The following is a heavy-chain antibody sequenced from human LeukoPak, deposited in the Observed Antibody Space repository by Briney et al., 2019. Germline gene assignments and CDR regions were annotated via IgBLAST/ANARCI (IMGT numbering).Heavy chain of an antibody. CDR3: ARVYSGSYYVAFDI. Sequence: NTGGSLRLSCAASGFTFSSYSMNWVRQAPGKGLEWVSSISSSSSSYIYYADSVKGRFTISRDNAKNSLYLQMNSLRAEDTAVYYCARVYSGSYYVAFDIWGQGTMVTVSS. CDR2: ISSSSSSYI. J-gene: IGHJ3*02. CDR1: GFTFSSYS. D-gene: IGHD1-26*01. V-gene: IGHV3-21*01.